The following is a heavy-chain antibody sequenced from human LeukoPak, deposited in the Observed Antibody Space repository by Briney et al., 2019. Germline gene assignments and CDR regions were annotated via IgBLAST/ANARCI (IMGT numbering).Heavy chain of an antibody. CDR2: IWYDGSNK. Sequence: GGSLRLSCAASGFTFSSYGMHWVRQAPGKGLEWVAVIWYDGSNKYYADSVKGRFTISRDNSKNTLDLQMNSLRAEDTAVYYCAREGSGESTTVTASARDAFDIWGQGTMVTVSS. CDR3: AREGSGESTTVTASARDAFDI. D-gene: IGHD4-17*01. V-gene: IGHV3-33*01. J-gene: IGHJ3*02. CDR1: GFTFSSYG.